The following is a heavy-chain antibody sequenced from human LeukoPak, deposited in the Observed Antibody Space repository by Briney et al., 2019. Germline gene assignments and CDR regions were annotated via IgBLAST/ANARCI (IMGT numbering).Heavy chain of an antibody. J-gene: IGHJ4*02. V-gene: IGHV4-34*01. Sequence: PSETLSLTCAVYGGSFSGYYWSWIRQPPGKGLEWIGEINHSGSTNYNPSLKSRVTISVDTSKNQFSLKLSSVTAADTAVYYCARAVTHFDYWGQGTLVTVSS. CDR1: GGSFSGYY. D-gene: IGHD2-21*02. CDR2: INHSGST. CDR3: ARAVTHFDY.